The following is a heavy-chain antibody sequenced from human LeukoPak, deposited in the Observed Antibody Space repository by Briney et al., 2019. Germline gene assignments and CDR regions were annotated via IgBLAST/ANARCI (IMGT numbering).Heavy chain of an antibody. J-gene: IGHJ4*02. CDR1: GGSISSGGYY. CDR2: IYYSGST. Sequence: PSQTLSLTCTVSGGSISSGGYYWSWIRQHPGKGLEWIGYIYYSGSTYYNPSLKSRVTISVDTSKNQFSLKLSSVTAADTAVYYCASPGVAGTDLGGDYWGQGTLVTVSS. D-gene: IGHD6-19*01. V-gene: IGHV4-31*03. CDR3: ASPGVAGTDLGGDY.